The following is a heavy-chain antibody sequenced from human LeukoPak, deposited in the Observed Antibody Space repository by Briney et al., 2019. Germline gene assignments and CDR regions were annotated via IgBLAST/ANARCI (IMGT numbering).Heavy chain of an antibody. CDR1: GDSISSSN. Sequence: SETLSLICTVSGDSISSSNWSWIRQPPGKGLEWIGYIHYSGDTNYNPSLKSRVTISVDTSKNQFSLKLSSVTAADTAVYYCARDTGGSSSIFYCWGQGALVTVSS. D-gene: IGHD6-13*01. J-gene: IGHJ4*02. V-gene: IGHV4-59*01. CDR2: IHYSGDT. CDR3: ARDTGGSSSIFYC.